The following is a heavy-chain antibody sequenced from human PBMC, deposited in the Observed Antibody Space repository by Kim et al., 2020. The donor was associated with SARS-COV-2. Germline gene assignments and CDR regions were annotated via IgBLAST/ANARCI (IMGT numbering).Heavy chain of an antibody. CDR1: GASISDHY. Sequence: SETLSLTCTVSGASISDHYWSWIRQSPGKGLEWIGHRSHRGSTKYNPSLRSRATISLDTSKNQFSLSLNLTSVTASDTAVYYCARHETSGWPLYF. D-gene: IGHD6-19*01. CDR2: RSHRGST. CDR3: ARHETSGWPLYF. V-gene: IGHV4-59*08. J-gene: IGHJ4*01.